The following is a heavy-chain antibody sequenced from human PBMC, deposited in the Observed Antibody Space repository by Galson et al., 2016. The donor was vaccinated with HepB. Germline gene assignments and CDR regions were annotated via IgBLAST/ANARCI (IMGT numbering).Heavy chain of an antibody. D-gene: IGHD3-3*01. CDR2: IYYSGGT. V-gene: IGHV4-61*08. Sequence: SETLSLTCTVSGGSISSGGYYWSRIRQPPGKGLEWIGDIYYSGGTNYNSSLKSRVTISVETSKNQFSLKLTSVTAADTAVYYCARLTVFGAVTLDSWGQGTLVTVSS. CDR3: ARLTVFGAVTLDS. J-gene: IGHJ5*01. CDR1: GGSISSGGYY.